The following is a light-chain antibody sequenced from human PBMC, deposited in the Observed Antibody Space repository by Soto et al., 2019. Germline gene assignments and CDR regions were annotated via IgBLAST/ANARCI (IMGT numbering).Light chain of an antibody. CDR1: QDVARF. CDR2: AAS. V-gene: IGKV1-9*01. J-gene: IGKJ2*01. CDR3: HQLKTYPYT. Sequence: DIQLTQSPSFLSASVGGRVTITCRASQDVARFLAWFQQKPGKAPQLLIYAASTLQSGVPSRFSGSGSGTEFRLTISSLQPEDFATYYCHQLKTYPYTLGQGTRVEIK.